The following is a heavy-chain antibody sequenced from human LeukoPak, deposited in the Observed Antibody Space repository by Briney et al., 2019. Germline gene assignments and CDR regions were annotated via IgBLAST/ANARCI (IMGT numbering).Heavy chain of an antibody. V-gene: IGHV4-39*07. CDR2: IYYSGST. Sequence: PSDTLSLTCTVSGGSISSSNNYWGWLRQPPGKGLEWIGSIYYSGSTYYDPSLKSRVTISGDTSKSQSSLKLSSVTAADTAVYYCAVDIVASGWFDPWGQGTLVTVSS. CDR3: AVDIVASGWFDP. D-gene: IGHD5-12*01. CDR1: GGSISSSNNY. J-gene: IGHJ5*02.